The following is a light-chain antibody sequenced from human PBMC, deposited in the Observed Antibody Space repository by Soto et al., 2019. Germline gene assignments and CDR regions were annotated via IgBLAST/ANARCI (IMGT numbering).Light chain of an antibody. J-gene: IGLJ3*02. CDR3: GTWDSSLSVGV. V-gene: IGLV1-51*01. Sequence: QSVLTQPPSVSAAPGQKVTISCTGSSYNIGNNYVSWFQQFPGTAPKILIYDNNKRPSGIPDRFSGSKSGTSATLGITGLQTGDEADYYCGTWDSSLSVGVFGGGTKVTVL. CDR2: DNN. CDR1: SYNIGNNY.